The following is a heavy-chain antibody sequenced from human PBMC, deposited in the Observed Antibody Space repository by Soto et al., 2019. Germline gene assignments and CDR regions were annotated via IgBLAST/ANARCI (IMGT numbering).Heavy chain of an antibody. CDR3: ARLGVGATYYYYYYGMDV. CDR2: IYYSGST. Sequence: SETLSLTCTVSGGSISSSSYYWGWIRQPPGKGLEWIGSIYYSGSTYYNPSLKSRVTISVDTSKNQFSLKLSSVTAADTAVYYCARLGVGATYYYYYYGMDVWGQGTTVTVSS. V-gene: IGHV4-39*01. D-gene: IGHD1-26*01. CDR1: GGSISSSSYY. J-gene: IGHJ6*02.